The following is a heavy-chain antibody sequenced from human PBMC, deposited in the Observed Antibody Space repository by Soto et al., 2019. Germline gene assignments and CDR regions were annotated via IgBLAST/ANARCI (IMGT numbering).Heavy chain of an antibody. CDR3: ASYYYGSGSYYSY. CDR2: IYYSGST. V-gene: IGHV4-30-4*01. Sequence: SETLSLTCTVSGGSISSGDYYWSWIRQPPGKGLEWIGYIYYSGSTYYNPSLKSRVTISVDTSKNQFSLKLSSVTAADTAVYYCASYYYGSGSYYSYWGQGTLVTVSS. CDR1: GGSISSGDYY. J-gene: IGHJ4*02. D-gene: IGHD3-10*01.